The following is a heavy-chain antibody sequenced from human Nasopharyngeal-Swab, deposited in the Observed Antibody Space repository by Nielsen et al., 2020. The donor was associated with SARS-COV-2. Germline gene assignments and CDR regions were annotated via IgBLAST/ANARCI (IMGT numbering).Heavy chain of an antibody. J-gene: IGHJ6*02. CDR1: GYTFTGYY. D-gene: IGHD2-2*01. CDR2: INPNSGGT. CDR3: VRERRMASIVVVPAANSPYYGMDV. Sequence: ASVKVSCKASGYTFTGYYMHWVRQAPGQGLEWMGWINPNSGGTNYAQKFQGWVTMTRDTSISTAYMELSRLRSDDTAVYYCVRERRMASIVVVPAANSPYYGMDVWGQGTTVTVSS. V-gene: IGHV1-2*04.